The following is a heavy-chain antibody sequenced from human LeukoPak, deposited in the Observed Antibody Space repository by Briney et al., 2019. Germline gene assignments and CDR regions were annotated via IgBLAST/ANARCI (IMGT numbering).Heavy chain of an antibody. D-gene: IGHD4-11*01. CDR1: GGSFSGYY. J-gene: IGHJ4*02. Sequence: SETLSLTCAVYGGSFSGYYWSWIRQPPGKGLEWIGEISHSGSTNYNPSLKSRVTISVDTSKNQFSLKLSSVTAADTAVYYCARTQYEYFDYWGQGTLVTVSS. CDR3: ARTQYEYFDY. V-gene: IGHV4-34*01. CDR2: ISHSGST.